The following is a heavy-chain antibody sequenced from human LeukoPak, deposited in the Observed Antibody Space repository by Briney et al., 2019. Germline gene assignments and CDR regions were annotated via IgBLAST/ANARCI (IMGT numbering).Heavy chain of an antibody. CDR1: GFTFSSYW. D-gene: IGHD2-2*01. V-gene: IGHV3-74*01. Sequence: GGSLRLSCAASGFTFSSYWMHWVRQAPGKGLVWVSRINSDGSSTSYADSVKGRFTISRDNAKNTLYLQMNSLRAEDTAVYYCARDRDTVVVPVKKRLNWFDPWGQGTLVTVSS. CDR2: INSDGSST. J-gene: IGHJ5*02. CDR3: ARDRDTVVVPVKKRLNWFDP.